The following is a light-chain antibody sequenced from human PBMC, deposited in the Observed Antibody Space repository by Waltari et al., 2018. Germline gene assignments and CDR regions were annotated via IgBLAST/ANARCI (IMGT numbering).Light chain of an antibody. V-gene: IGKV1-8*01. CDR2: AAS. J-gene: IGKJ4*01. Sequence: IRMTQSPSSVSASTGDRVTITCRASQGISSYLAWFQQKPGKAPKLLIYAASLLQSGVPSRFSGSGSGTDFTLTISCLQSEDLATYFCQQYYNYPLTFGGGTKVEIK. CDR3: QQYYNYPLT. CDR1: QGISSY.